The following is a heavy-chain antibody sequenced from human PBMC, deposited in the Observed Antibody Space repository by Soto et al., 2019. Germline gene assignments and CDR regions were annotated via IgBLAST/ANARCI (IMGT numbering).Heavy chain of an antibody. CDR1: GYTFTSYG. Sequence: GASVKVSCKASGYTFTSYGISWVRQAPGQGLEWMGWISAYNGNTNYAQKLQGRVTMTTDTSTSTAYMELRSLRSDDTAVHYCARDPDNIVVVPAAPGDYWGQGTLVTVSS. CDR2: ISAYNGNT. CDR3: ARDPDNIVVVPAAPGDY. J-gene: IGHJ4*02. D-gene: IGHD2-2*01. V-gene: IGHV1-18*04.